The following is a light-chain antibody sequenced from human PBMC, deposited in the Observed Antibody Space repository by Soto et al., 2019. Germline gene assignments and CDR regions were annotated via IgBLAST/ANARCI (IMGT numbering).Light chain of an antibody. CDR1: SSNIGSNT. CDR2: SNV. V-gene: IGLV1-44*01. CDR3: AAWDGSLNGWV. Sequence: QSVLTQAPSASGTPGQRVTISCSGSSSNIGSNTGSWYQQVPGTAPKVLIYSNVQRPSGVPDRFSGSKSGTSASLAIGGLQSEDEADYYCAAWDGSLNGWVFGGGTKLTVL. J-gene: IGLJ3*02.